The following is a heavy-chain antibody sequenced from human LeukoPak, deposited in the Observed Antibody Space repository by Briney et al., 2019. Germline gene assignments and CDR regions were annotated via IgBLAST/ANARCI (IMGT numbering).Heavy chain of an antibody. Sequence: PGGSLRLSCAASGFTFSSYSMNWVRQAPGKGLEWVSSISYNSVHIYYADSVKGRFAISRDNAKKSLYLQMSSLRAEDTAVYYCARGTNVVPAAAINDYWGQGTLVTVSS. V-gene: IGHV3-21*01. CDR1: GFTFSSYS. D-gene: IGHD2-2*01. J-gene: IGHJ4*02. CDR2: ISYNSVHI. CDR3: ARGTNVVPAAAINDY.